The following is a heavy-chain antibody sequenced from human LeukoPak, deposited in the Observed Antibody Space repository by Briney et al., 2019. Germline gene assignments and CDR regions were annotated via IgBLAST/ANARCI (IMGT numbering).Heavy chain of an antibody. V-gene: IGHV4-4*07. CDR3: ARDASGSYLDLDAFDI. Sequence: PSETLSLTCTVSGGSISSYYWSWIRQPAGKGLEWIGRIYTSGSTNYNPSLKSRVTMSVDTSKHQFSLKLSSVTATDTAVYYCARDASGSYLDLDAFDIWGQGTMVTVSS. J-gene: IGHJ3*02. CDR2: IYTSGST. CDR1: GGSISSYY. D-gene: IGHD1-26*01.